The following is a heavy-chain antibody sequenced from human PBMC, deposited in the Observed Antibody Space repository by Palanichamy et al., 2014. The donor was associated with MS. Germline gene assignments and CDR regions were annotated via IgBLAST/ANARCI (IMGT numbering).Heavy chain of an antibody. CDR1: GDSIRLGGYY. J-gene: IGHJ4*02. V-gene: IGHV4-31*11. Sequence: QLQLQESGPGLVKPSETLSLTCAVSGDSIRLGGYYWSWVRQHPERGLEWIGYIYYSGSTDYNSSFKSRVTISVDPSKNQFSLTVTSVTAGDAAVYYCAGEASTRRGMEYWGQGALVAVSS. CDR2: IYYSGST. D-gene: IGHD6-13*01. CDR3: AGEASTRRGMEY.